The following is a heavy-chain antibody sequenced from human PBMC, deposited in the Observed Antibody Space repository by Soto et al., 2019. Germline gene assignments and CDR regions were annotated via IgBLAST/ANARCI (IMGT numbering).Heavy chain of an antibody. CDR1: GASISSGRSY. CDR2: MFYSGST. J-gene: IGHJ4*02. CDR3: ARDNGYGNFDS. V-gene: IGHV4-31*03. D-gene: IGHD5-12*01. Sequence: PSETLSLTCTVSGASISSGRSYWSWIRQHPGKGLEWIGYMFYSGSTYYHPSLKSRVNISADTSKNQFSLRLTSVTPADTAVYYRARDNGYGNFDSWGQGTLVTVSS.